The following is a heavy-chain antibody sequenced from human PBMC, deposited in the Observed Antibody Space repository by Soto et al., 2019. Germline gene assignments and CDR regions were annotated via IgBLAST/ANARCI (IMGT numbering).Heavy chain of an antibody. Sequence: ASVKVSCKASGYTLTSYGISWVRQAPGQGLEWMGWISAYNGNTNYAQKLQGRVTMTTDTSTSTAYMELRSLRSDDTAVYYCARKHYDFWSGYGNWLDPWGQGTMVTVYS. D-gene: IGHD3-3*01. CDR1: GYTLTSYG. CDR3: ARKHYDFWSGYGNWLDP. V-gene: IGHV1-18*04. CDR2: ISAYNGNT. J-gene: IGHJ5*02.